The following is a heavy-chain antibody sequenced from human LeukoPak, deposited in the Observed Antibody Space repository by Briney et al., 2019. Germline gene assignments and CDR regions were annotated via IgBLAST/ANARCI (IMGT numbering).Heavy chain of an antibody. J-gene: IGHJ4*02. V-gene: IGHV4-4*07. Sequence: KPSETLSLTCTVSGGSISSYYWSWVRQPAGKGLEWIGRIYTSGNTNYNPSLKGRVTMSVDTSKNQFSLNLSSVTAADTAVYYCARWTPCGWDCHILDYWGQGILVTVSS. CDR3: ARWTPCGWDCHILDY. CDR1: GGSISSYY. D-gene: IGHD2-21*02. CDR2: IYTSGNT.